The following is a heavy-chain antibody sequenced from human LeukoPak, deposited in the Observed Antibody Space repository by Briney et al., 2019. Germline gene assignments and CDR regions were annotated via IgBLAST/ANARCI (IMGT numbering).Heavy chain of an antibody. CDR2: IYTNGGA. V-gene: IGHV4-61*02. CDR3: AGEPPGY. CDR1: GGSVTSGNYY. Sequence: SETLSLTCTVSGGSVTSGNYYWNWIRQPAGKGLEWIGRIYTNGGASYNPSLKSRVTISIDASKNQFSLKLSSVTAADTAVYYCAGEPPGYWGQGILVTVSS. J-gene: IGHJ4*02.